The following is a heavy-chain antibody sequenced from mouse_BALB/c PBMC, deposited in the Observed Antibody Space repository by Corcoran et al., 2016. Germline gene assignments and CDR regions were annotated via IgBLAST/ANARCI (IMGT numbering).Heavy chain of an antibody. CDR1: GFNIKDTY. V-gene: IGHV14-3*02. D-gene: IGHD1-1*01. CDR2: IDPANGNT. J-gene: IGHJ3*01. Sequence: EVQLQQSGAELVKPGAPVKLSCTASGFNIKDTYMHWVKQRPEQGLEWIGRIDPANGNTKYDPKFQGKATITADTSSNTAYLQLSSLTSEDTAVYYCARRGYGSSYWFAYWGQGTLVTVSA. CDR3: ARRGYGSSYWFAY.